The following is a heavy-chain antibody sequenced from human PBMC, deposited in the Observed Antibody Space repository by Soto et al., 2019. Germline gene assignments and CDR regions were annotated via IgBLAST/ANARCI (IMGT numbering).Heavy chain of an antibody. CDR1: GGSISSYY. D-gene: IGHD3-22*01. CDR2: IYYSGST. Sequence: SETLSLTCTVSGGSISSYYWSWIRQPPGKGLEWIGYIYYSGSTNYNPSLKSRVTISVDTSKNQFSLKLSSVTAADTAVYYCARGYYYDSSGYKEIWGQGTMVTVSS. CDR3: ARGYYYDSSGYKEI. J-gene: IGHJ3*02. V-gene: IGHV4-59*01.